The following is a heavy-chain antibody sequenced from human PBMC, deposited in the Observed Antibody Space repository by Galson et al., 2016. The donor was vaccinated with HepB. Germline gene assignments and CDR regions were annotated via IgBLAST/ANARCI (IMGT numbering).Heavy chain of an antibody. D-gene: IGHD2-2*01. CDR1: GFSLNSGGEG. Sequence: PALVKPTQTLTPTCTFSGFSLNSGGEGVGWIRQPPGKALEWLALIYWDGEERYRPALQNRLTISKDTSKNQVVLTMTNMDAVDTGTYFCAHLGGNSASCFDVWGQGALVAVSA. V-gene: IGHV2-5*02. CDR3: AHLGGNSASCFDV. CDR2: IYWDGEE. J-gene: IGHJ4*02.